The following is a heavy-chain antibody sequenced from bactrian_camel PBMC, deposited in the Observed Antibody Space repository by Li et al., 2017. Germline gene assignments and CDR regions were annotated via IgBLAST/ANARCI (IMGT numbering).Heavy chain of an antibody. CDR1: LNLDSRYC. CDR2: IWSPDHST. V-gene: IGHV3S6*01. CDR3: AAFPLFWLGSRCSIATMRTAGLSHQGVGH. D-gene: IGHD4*01. Sequence: HVQLVESGGGSVQAGGSLRLSCAMSLNLDSRYCLGWIRQVPGKEREGVALIWSPDHSTYYLNSVKGLFTISLDAAANTLYLQMNSLEPEDTAMYYCAAFPLFWLGSRCSIATMRTAGLSHQGVGHWGQGTQVTVS. J-gene: IGHJ6*01.